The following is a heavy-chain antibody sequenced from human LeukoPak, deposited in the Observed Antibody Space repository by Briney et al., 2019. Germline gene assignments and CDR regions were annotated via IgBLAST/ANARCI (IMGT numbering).Heavy chain of an antibody. V-gene: IGHV3-23*01. Sequence: PGGSLRLSCAASGFTVSSNYMNWVRQAPGKGLEWVSAISGSGGSTYYADSVKGRFTISRDNSKNTLYLQMNSLRAEDTAVYYCASPQGYSSSWYGRDLDYWGQGTLVTVSS. J-gene: IGHJ4*02. CDR2: ISGSGGST. CDR1: GFTVSSNY. D-gene: IGHD6-13*01. CDR3: ASPQGYSSSWYGRDLDY.